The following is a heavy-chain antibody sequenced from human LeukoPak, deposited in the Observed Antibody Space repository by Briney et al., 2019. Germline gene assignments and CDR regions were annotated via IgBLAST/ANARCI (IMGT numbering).Heavy chain of an antibody. CDR3: VKDGKSYGTFDY. CDR2: ISYTGGDK. D-gene: IGHD3-16*01. CDR1: GFTFSSYA. J-gene: IGHJ4*02. V-gene: IGHV3-30*18. Sequence: GGSLRLSCAASGFTFSSYAMQWVRQAPGKGLEWVAVISYTGGDKYYTDSVKGRFTISRDNSKNTLYLQMNSLRAEDTAVYYCVKDGKSYGTFDYWGQGTLVTVSS.